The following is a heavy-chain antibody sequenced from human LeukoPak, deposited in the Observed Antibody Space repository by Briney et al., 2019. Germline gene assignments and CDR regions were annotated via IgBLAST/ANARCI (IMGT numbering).Heavy chain of an antibody. CDR1: GRSISSYY. Sequence: SETLSLTCTVSGRSISSYYWSWIRQPAGKGLEWIGRIYTSGSTNYNPSLKSRVTMSVDTSKNQFSLKLSSVTAADTAVYYCARDASGYSYGHFDYWGQGTLVTVSS. V-gene: IGHV4-4*07. J-gene: IGHJ4*02. CDR3: ARDASGYSYGHFDY. D-gene: IGHD5-18*01. CDR2: IYTSGST.